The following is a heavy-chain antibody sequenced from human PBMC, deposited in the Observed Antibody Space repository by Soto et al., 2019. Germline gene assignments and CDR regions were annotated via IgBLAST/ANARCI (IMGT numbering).Heavy chain of an antibody. CDR3: ARGGTGGGPRLSENWFDP. V-gene: IGHV4-34*01. J-gene: IGHJ5*02. Sequence: QVQLQQWGAGLLKPSETLSLTCAVYGGSFSGYYWSWSRQPPGTGLEWIGEINHSGSTNYNPSLKSRVTISVDTSKNQFSLKLSSVTAADTAVYYCARGGTGGGPRLSENWFDPWGQGTLVTFSS. CDR1: GGSFSGYY. D-gene: IGHD3-10*01. CDR2: INHSGST.